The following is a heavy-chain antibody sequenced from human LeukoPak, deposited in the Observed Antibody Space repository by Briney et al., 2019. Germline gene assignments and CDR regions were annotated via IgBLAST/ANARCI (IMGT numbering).Heavy chain of an antibody. CDR3: ARGITGSNNWFDP. Sequence: GGSLRLPCAASGFTVGSTYMSWLRQAPGKGLEWVSLIYTGGTTYCADSVKGRFTISRDNSENTLYLQMNSLRAEDTAVYYCARGITGSNNWFDPWGQGTLVTVSS. J-gene: IGHJ5*02. CDR2: IYTGGTT. D-gene: IGHD1-20*01. V-gene: IGHV3-53*01. CDR1: GFTVGSTY.